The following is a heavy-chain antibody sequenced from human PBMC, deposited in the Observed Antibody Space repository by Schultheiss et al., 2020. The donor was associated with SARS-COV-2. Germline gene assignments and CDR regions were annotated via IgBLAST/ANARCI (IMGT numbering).Heavy chain of an antibody. CDR2: IHRNGRT. CDR1: GGSVNSDDYY. D-gene: IGHD3-10*01. CDR3: ARAVRGPYYGSGYYYNPLVPYYFDT. V-gene: IGHV4-61*08. J-gene: IGHJ4*02. Sequence: SETLSLTCTVSGGSVNSDDYYWTWIRQPPGKGLECIGNIHRNGRTTYSPSLKSRVTISADISRNQFSLELNSVTAADTAVYYCARAVRGPYYGSGYYYNPLVPYYFDTWGQGTLVTVSS.